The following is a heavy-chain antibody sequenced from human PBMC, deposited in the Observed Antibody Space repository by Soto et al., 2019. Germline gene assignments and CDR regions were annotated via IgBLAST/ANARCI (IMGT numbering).Heavy chain of an antibody. D-gene: IGHD3-3*01. J-gene: IGHJ4*02. CDR1: GFNFTRYT. CDR3: TKSGRPTLHLYSFDY. CDR2: ISPSGGTT. V-gene: IGHV3-23*01. Sequence: GESLKISCAASGFNFTRYTMTWVRQAPGKGLEWVSSISPSGGTTYYADSVKGRFTISRDKSKNTLYLQMNTLRADDTAVYYCTKSGRPTLHLYSFDYWGQGALVTVSS.